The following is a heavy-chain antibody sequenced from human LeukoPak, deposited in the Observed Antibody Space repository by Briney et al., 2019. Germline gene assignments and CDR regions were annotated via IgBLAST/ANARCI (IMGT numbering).Heavy chain of an antibody. CDR1: GYTFTSYD. Sequence: GASVKVSCKASGYTFTSYDINWVRQATGQGLEWMGWTNPNSGNTGYAQKFQGRVTMTRNTSISTDYMELSSLRSEDTAVYYCARIKRGYSYGNFDYWGQGTLVTVSS. D-gene: IGHD5-18*01. J-gene: IGHJ4*02. CDR2: TNPNSGNT. V-gene: IGHV1-8*01. CDR3: ARIKRGYSYGNFDY.